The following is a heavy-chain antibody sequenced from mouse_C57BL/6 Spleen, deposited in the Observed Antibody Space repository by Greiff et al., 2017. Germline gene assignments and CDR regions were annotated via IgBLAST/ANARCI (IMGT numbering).Heavy chain of an antibody. CDR2: IWSGGST. V-gene: IGHV2-2*01. CDR3: ARKPYYGSSYYYAMDY. J-gene: IGHJ4*01. CDR1: GFSLTSYG. D-gene: IGHD1-1*01. Sequence: VQLQESGPGLVQPSQSLSITCTVSGFSLTSYGVHWVRQSPGKGLEWLGVIWSGGSTDYNAAFISRLSISKDNSKSQVFFKMNSLQADDTAIYYCARKPYYGSSYYYAMDYWGQGTSVTVSS.